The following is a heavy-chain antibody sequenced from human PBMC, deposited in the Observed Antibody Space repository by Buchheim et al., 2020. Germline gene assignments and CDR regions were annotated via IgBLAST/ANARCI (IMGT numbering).Heavy chain of an antibody. J-gene: IGHJ6*02. CDR3: ARDQVGYSSSSRGYYYYGMDV. V-gene: IGHV4-59*01. CDR1: GGSISTYY. D-gene: IGHD6-6*01. CDR2: IYYSGST. Sequence: QVQLQESGPGLVKPSETLSLTCTVSGGSISTYYWSWIRQPPGKGLEWIGYIYYSGSTNYNPSLKSRVTISVDTSKNQFSLKLISVTAADTAVYYCARDQVGYSSSSRGYYYYGMDVWGQGTT.